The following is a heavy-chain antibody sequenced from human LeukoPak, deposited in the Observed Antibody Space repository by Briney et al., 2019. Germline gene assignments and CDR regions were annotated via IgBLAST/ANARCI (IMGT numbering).Heavy chain of an antibody. Sequence: GGSLRLSCAASGFTFSSSSMNWVRQAPGKGLEFVSSISPSSSYIYYADSVKGRFTISRDDAKNSLFLQMNSLRAEDTAVYYCTKEFCGSRAACAGGSYYDFWGRGALVTVSS. CDR3: TKEFCGSRAACAGGSYYDF. J-gene: IGHJ2*01. V-gene: IGHV3-21*06. CDR2: ISPSSSYI. D-gene: IGHD2-15*01. CDR1: GFTFSSSS.